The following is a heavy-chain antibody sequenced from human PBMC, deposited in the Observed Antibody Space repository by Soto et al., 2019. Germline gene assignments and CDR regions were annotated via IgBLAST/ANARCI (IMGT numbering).Heavy chain of an antibody. J-gene: IGHJ5*02. CDR1: GFSITARNYY. Sequence: PSETLSLTCSVSGFSITARNYYWAWVRQSPGKGLEWIQSVYHSGSTYYNYNPSLKSRVSTSVDTSKNQFSLTVTSVTAEDTAVYFCARHHLPYSHSAEVPRWLHPCGPGIMVTVSS. D-gene: IGHD4-4*01. CDR3: ARHHLPYSHSAEVPRWLHP. CDR2: VYHSGST. V-gene: IGHV4-39*01.